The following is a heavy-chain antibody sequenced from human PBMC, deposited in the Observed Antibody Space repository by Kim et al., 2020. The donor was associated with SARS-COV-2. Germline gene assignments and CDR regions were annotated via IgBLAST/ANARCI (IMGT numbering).Heavy chain of an antibody. CDR2: FDPEDGET. CDR3: AYGIAAAGSPGAFDI. V-gene: IGHV1-24*01. D-gene: IGHD6-13*01. Sequence: ASVKVSCKVSGYTLTELSMHWVRQAPGKGLEWMGGFDPEDGETIYAQKFQGRVTMTEDTSTDTAYMELSSLRSEDTAVYYCAYGIAAAGSPGAFDIWGQGTMVTVSS. J-gene: IGHJ3*02. CDR1: GYTLTELS.